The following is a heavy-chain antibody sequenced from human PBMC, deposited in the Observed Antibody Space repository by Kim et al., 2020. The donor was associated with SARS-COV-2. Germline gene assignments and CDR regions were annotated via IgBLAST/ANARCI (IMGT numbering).Heavy chain of an antibody. V-gene: IGHV3-33*06. Sequence: DSVKGRFTISRDNSKNTLYLQMNSLRAEDTAVYYCAKVVSGGSYSSSFDYWGQGTLVTVSS. J-gene: IGHJ4*02. CDR3: AKVVSGGSYSSSFDY. D-gene: IGHD6-13*01.